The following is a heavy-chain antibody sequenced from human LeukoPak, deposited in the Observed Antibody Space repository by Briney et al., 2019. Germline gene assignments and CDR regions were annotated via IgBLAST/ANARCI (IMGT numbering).Heavy chain of an antibody. CDR1: GFTFSSYS. V-gene: IGHV3-48*02. D-gene: IGHD7-27*01. Sequence: GGSLRLSCAASGFTFSSYSMKWVRRAPGRGLEWVSSITSKSTSTFYVDSVKGRFTISRDNAKNSLYLQMNSLRDEDTAVYYCAKGLGGHFLGDALDIWGQGTMVTVSS. J-gene: IGHJ3*02. CDR3: AKGLGGHFLGDALDI. CDR2: ITSKSTST.